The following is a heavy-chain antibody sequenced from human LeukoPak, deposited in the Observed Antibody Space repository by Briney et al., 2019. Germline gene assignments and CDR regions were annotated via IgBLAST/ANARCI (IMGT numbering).Heavy chain of an antibody. CDR3: ARDLQSDTYCGGDCYTFDI. V-gene: IGHV1-2*02. D-gene: IGHD2-21*02. Sequence: ASVKVSCKASGYTFTGYYMHWVRQAPGQGLEWMGWINPNSGGTNYAQKFQGRVTMTRDTSISTAYMELSSLRSEDTAVYYCARDLQSDTYCGGDCYTFDIWGQGTMVTVSS. CDR1: GYTFTGYY. J-gene: IGHJ3*02. CDR2: INPNSGGT.